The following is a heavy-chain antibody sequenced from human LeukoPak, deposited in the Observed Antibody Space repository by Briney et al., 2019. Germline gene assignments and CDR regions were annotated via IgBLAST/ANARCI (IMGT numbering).Heavy chain of an antibody. V-gene: IGHV4-4*07. CDR2: IYSSGST. D-gene: IGHD3-10*01. CDR1: GGSLSSYY. CDR3: ARWYGSGSYDY. Sequence: PSETLSLTCTVSGGSLSSYYCSWIRQPAGKGLEWIGRIYSSGSTNYNPSLKSRITMSVDTSKNQFSLKLNSVTAADTAVYYCARWYGSGSYDYWGQGTLVTVSS. J-gene: IGHJ4*02.